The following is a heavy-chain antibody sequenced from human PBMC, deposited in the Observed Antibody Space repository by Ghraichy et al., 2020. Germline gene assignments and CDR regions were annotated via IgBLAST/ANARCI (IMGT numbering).Heavy chain of an antibody. D-gene: IGHD5-18*01. CDR1: GGSFSGYY. J-gene: IGHJ4*02. CDR3: ARGRRGYSPRPPKCYFDY. Sequence: SQTLSLTCAVSGGSFSGYYWSWIRQPPGKGLEWIGEINHSGSTNYNPSLKSRVTISVDTSKNQFSLKLSSVTAADTAVYYCARGRRGYSPRPPKCYFDYWGQGTLVTVSS. CDR2: INHSGST. V-gene: IGHV4-34*01.